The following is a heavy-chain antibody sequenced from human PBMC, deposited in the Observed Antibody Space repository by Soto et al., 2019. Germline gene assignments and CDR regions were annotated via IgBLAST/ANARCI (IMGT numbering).Heavy chain of an antibody. CDR1: GGSFSGYY. V-gene: IGHV4-34*01. J-gene: IGHJ3*02. CDR2: INHSGST. Sequence: SETLSLTCAVYGGSFSGYYWSWIRQPPGKGLEWIGEINHSGSTNYNPSLKSRVTITVDTSKNQFSLKLSSVTAADTAVYYCARIYRYCTNGVCPRGAFDIWGQGTMVTVSS. D-gene: IGHD2-8*01. CDR3: ARIYRYCTNGVCPRGAFDI.